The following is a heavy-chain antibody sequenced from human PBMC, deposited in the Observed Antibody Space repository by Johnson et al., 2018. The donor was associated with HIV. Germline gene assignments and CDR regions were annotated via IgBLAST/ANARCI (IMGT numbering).Heavy chain of an antibody. V-gene: IGHV3-30*02. D-gene: IGHD1-26*01. CDR2: IRYDGNKK. J-gene: IGHJ3*02. CDR3: ARDSSRGRIVGAHDAFDI. Sequence: QVQLVESGGGVVQPGRSLRLSCEASGFTFSNYDMHWVRQAPRKGLEWVALIRYDGNKKYYVDSVKGRFTVSRDNSKNTLYRQMNSLRAEDTAVYYCARDSSRGRIVGAHDAFDIWGQGTMVTVSS. CDR1: GFTFSNYD.